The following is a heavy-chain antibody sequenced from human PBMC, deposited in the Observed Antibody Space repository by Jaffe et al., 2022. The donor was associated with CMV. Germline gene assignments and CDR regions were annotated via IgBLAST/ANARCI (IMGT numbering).Heavy chain of an antibody. CDR2: INPKSGVT. CDR1: GYTFIGYY. CDR3: ARALYHGGNSLVYDY. Sequence: QVQLVQSGAEVKKPGASVKVSCKTSGYTFIGYYIHWVRQAPGQGLEWMGWINPKSGVTDYAQKFKGYVTMTRDTSITTAYLDLSRLKSDDTAVFFCARALYHGGNSLVYDYWGQGTLVTVSS. D-gene: IGHD2-21*01. V-gene: IGHV1-2*04. J-gene: IGHJ4*02.